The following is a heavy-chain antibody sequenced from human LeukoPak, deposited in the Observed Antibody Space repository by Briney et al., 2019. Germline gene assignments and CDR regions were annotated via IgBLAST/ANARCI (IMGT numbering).Heavy chain of an antibody. J-gene: IGHJ4*02. CDR2: IYTSGST. D-gene: IGHD6-19*01. V-gene: IGHV4-30-4*07. Sequence: PSETLSLTCAVSGGSISSGGYSWSWIRQPPGKGLEWIGRIYTSGSTYYNPSLKSRVTISVDTSKNQFSLKLSSVTAADTAVYYCARPSNEGQWLVGQGVDYWGQGTLVTVSS. CDR1: GGSISSGGYS. CDR3: ARPSNEGQWLVGQGVDY.